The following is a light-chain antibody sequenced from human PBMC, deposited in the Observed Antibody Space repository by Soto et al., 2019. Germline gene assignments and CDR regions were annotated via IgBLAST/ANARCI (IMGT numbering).Light chain of an antibody. Sequence: EIVLKQSPDTLSLSPGERATLSCRASQSVKHNYFAWYQQKPGQAPRFLIYDASSRATGIPDRFSGSGSGTDFTLSISRLEPEEFAVYYCQQYGSTTLSFGGGTKVDIK. CDR2: DAS. J-gene: IGKJ4*01. CDR1: QSVKHNY. CDR3: QQYGSTTLS. V-gene: IGKV3-20*01.